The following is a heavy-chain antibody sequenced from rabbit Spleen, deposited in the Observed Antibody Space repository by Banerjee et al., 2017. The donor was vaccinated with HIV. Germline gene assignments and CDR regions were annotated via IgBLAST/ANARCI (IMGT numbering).Heavy chain of an antibody. J-gene: IGHJ4*01. CDR2: IYGGFTGST. V-gene: IGHV1S45*01. D-gene: IGHD4-2*01. CDR1: GFSFSNKAV. Sequence: QEQLVESGGGLVKPEGSLKLSCIASGFSFSNKAVMCWVRQAPGKGLEWIACIYGGFTGSTHYASWAKGRFTISKTSSPTVTLQMTSLTAADTATYFCVRGWSGGIDNYVDYFNLWGPGTLVTVS. CDR3: VRGWSGGIDNYVDYFNL.